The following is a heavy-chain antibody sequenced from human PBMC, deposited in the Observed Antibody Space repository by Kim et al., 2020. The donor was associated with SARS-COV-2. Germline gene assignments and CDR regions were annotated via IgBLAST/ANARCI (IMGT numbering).Heavy chain of an antibody. D-gene: IGHD2-15*01. V-gene: IGHV1-18*04. CDR1: GDTYTSYG. Sequence: ASVKFSCKASGDTYTSYGMSRDRQGHGQGLGWIGWISRYNGKTKYAQKLQGRVTMTTDTSTMTAYMELRSLRSDDTAVYYCARDSPALCSGGSCYSDYYYYYGMDVWGQGNTVTVSS. CDR3: ARDSPALCSGGSCYSDYYYYYGMDV. CDR2: ISRYNGKT. J-gene: IGHJ6*02.